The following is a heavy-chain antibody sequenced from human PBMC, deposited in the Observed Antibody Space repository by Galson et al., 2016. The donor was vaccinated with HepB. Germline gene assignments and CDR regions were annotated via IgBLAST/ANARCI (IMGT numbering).Heavy chain of an antibody. D-gene: IGHD3-22*01. CDR1: EFSFRSYS. CDR3: ARAGVAYETSGYFYGQLDY. J-gene: IGHJ4*02. V-gene: IGHV3-48*02. Sequence: SLRLSCAASEFSFRSYSMNWVRQAPGKGLEWLSSITAGGNTIYYAGSVKGRFTISRDNAKSSLYLQMNSLRDDDTAVYFCARAGVAYETSGYFYGQLDYWGQGTLVIVSS. CDR2: ITAGGNTI.